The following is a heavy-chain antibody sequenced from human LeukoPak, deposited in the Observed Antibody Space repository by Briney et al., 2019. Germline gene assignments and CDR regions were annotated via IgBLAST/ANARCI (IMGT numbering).Heavy chain of an antibody. Sequence: SETLSLTCTVSGGSISSYYWSWIRQPPGKGLEWIGYIYYSGSTNYNPSLKSRVTISVDTSKNQFSLKLSSVTAADTAVYYCARGARLGGITIFGVVREEYNWFDPWGQGTLVTVSS. CDR3: ARGARLGGITIFGVVREEYNWFDP. J-gene: IGHJ5*02. V-gene: IGHV4-59*01. CDR1: GGSISSYY. CDR2: IYYSGST. D-gene: IGHD3-3*01.